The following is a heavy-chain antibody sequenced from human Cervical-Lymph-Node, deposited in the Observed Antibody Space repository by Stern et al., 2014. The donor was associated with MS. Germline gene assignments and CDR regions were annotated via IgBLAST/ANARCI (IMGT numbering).Heavy chain of an antibody. V-gene: IGHV1-46*01. CDR3: ARIYHPAYCGADCYGDH. CDR1: GYTFVNYY. J-gene: IGHJ4*02. CDR2: INPSNNNA. D-gene: IGHD2-21*02. Sequence: VQLEESGAEVKKPGASVKVSCKAFGYTFVNYYIHWMRQAPGQGLEWMGTINPSNNNAKYAQKFQGRVTMTRDTSTNTVYLELSSLRSEDTAVYYCARIYHPAYCGADCYGDHWGQGTLVTVSS.